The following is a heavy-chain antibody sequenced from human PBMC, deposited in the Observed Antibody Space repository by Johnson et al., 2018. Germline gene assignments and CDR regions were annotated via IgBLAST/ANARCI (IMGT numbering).Heavy chain of an antibody. CDR3: AREEGGFCTGGSCYWYGMDV. V-gene: IGHV4-4*07. D-gene: IGHD2-15*01. CDR2: IYSRGSP. Sequence: QVQLQESGPGLVKXSETLSLTCTVSGGSTSTYYWGWIRQPPGKGLEWIGPIYSRGSPNYNPSLQSPFTISVDTSKNKFSLKLNSVTAADTAIYFGAREEGGFCTGGSCYWYGMDVWGQGTTVTVSS. J-gene: IGHJ6*02. CDR1: GGSTSTYY.